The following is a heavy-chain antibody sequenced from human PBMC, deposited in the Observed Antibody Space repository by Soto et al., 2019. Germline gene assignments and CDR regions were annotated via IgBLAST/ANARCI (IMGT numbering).Heavy chain of an antibody. D-gene: IGHD3-10*01. V-gene: IGHV1-2*02. J-gene: IGHJ4*02. CDR1: GYTFTGHY. CDR2: INPHSGDT. CDR3: APVVRGVTLDY. Sequence: ASVKVSCKASGYTFTGHYMHWVRQAPGQGLEWLGWINPHSGDTTYAQRFQGRVTMTRDTSISTAYMELSRLRFDDTAVYYCAPVVRGVTLDYWGQGTLVIVSS.